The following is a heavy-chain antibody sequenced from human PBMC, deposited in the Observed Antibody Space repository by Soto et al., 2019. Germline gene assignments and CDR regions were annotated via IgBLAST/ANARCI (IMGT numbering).Heavy chain of an antibody. D-gene: IGHD4-4*01. J-gene: IGHJ6*03. CDR2: IYYSGST. Sequence: PSETLSLTCTVSGGSISSYYWSWIRQPPGKGLEWIGYIYYSGSTNYNPSLKSRVTISVDTSKNQFSLKLSSVTAADTAVYYCARHSNILYYYYYMDVWGKVTTV. V-gene: IGHV4-59*08. CDR3: ARHSNILYYYYYMDV. CDR1: GGSISSYY.